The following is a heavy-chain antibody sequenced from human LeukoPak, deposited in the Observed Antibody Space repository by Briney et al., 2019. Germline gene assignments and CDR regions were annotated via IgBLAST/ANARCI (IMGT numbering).Heavy chain of an antibody. Sequence: SETLSLTCTVSGGSMNYYWSWVRQPLGKGLEWIGYIYHSGHTYYNSSFQSRVSISLDTSNNRFSLKLASVTAADTVVYYCARLDVDSDFYYFMDVWGKGTTVAVSS. J-gene: IGHJ6*03. D-gene: IGHD5-12*01. V-gene: IGHV4-59*01. CDR3: ARLDVDSDFYYFMDV. CDR1: GGSMNYY. CDR2: IYHSGHT.